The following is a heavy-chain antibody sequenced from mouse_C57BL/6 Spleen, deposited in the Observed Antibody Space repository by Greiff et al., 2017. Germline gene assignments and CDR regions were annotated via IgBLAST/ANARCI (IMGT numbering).Heavy chain of an antibody. Sequence: VQLQQSGAELVRPGASVKLSCKASGYTFTDYYINWVKQRPGQGLEWIARIYPGSGNTYYNEKFKGKATLTAEKSSSTAYMQLSSLTSEDSAVYFCARERAIGNYYFDYWGQGTTLTVSS. D-gene: IGHD2-1*01. J-gene: IGHJ2*01. CDR1: GYTFTDYY. V-gene: IGHV1-76*01. CDR3: ARERAIGNYYFDY. CDR2: IYPGSGNT.